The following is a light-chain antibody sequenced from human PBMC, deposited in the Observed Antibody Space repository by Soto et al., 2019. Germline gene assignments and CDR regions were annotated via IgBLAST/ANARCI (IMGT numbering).Light chain of an antibody. V-gene: IGKV3-11*01. CDR1: QSVTTF. Sequence: ESVLTQSPATLSLSPGDRATLSCRAIQSVTTFLAWYQQKPGQAPRLLIYDASDRAPGIPARFSGSGSATDFTLTINNLEPEDFAVYYCQQRSNWPPSITFGQGTRLEIK. CDR2: DAS. J-gene: IGKJ5*01. CDR3: QQRSNWPPSIT.